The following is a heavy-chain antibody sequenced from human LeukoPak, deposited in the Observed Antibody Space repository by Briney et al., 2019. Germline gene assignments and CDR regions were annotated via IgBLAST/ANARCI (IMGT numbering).Heavy chain of an antibody. CDR3: ARKKNYDCISGSFRYSGGFDY. J-gene: IGHJ4*02. V-gene: IGHV4-34*01. CDR1: VGSFNGYY. CDR2: INDSGST. D-gene: IGHD3-16*02. Sequence: SETLSLTCAVYVGSFNGYYWTWIRQPPGKGLEWIGEINDSGSTDYNPSLKSRVTISVDTSKNQFSLKLSSVTAADTAVYYCARKKNYDCISGSFRYSGGFDYWGRGTLVTVSS.